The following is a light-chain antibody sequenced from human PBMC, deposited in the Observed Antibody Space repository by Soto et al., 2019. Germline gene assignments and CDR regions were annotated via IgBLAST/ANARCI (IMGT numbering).Light chain of an antibody. CDR3: QQYNNWPT. V-gene: IGKV3-15*01. CDR2: GAS. Sequence: EVMMTQFPDTVSVTPGETVTLSCGASQSVRTNLAWYQQKPGQAPRLLMYGASTRATAIPARFSGSGSGTEFTLTINSLQSEDFAVYYCQQYNNWPTFGQGTRLEIK. J-gene: IGKJ5*01. CDR1: QSVRTN.